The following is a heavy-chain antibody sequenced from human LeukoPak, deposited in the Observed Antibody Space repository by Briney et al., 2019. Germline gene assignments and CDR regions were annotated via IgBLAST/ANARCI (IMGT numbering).Heavy chain of an antibody. CDR1: ELTVSTNY. CDR2: IRDSGSST. CDR3: AKYGPQDSGSSHFDY. J-gene: IGHJ4*02. D-gene: IGHD1-26*01. Sequence: GGSLRLSCAASELTVSTNYMSWVRQAPGKGLEWVSAIRDSGSSTHYADSVKGRFTTSRDNSKNTLFLQMNSLRAEDTAIYYCAKYGPQDSGSSHFDYWGQGALVTVSS. V-gene: IGHV3-23*01.